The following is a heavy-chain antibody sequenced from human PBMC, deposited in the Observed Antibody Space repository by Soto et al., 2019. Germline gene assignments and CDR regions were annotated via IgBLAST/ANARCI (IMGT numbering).Heavy chain of an antibody. J-gene: IGHJ3*02. Sequence: PSETLSLTCTVSGGSISSGGYYWSWIRQHPGKGLEGIGYIYYSGSTYYDPSLKSRVTISVDTSKNQFSLKLSSVTAADTAVYYCARDVTYYYDSSGSQPHAFDIWGQGTMVTVSS. CDR1: GGSISSGGYY. CDR2: IYYSGST. D-gene: IGHD3-22*01. V-gene: IGHV4-31*03. CDR3: ARDVTYYYDSSGSQPHAFDI.